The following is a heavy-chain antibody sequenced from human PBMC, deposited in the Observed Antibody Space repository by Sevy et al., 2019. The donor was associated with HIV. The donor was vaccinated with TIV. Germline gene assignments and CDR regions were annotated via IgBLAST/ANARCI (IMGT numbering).Heavy chain of an antibody. CDR1: GGSIRSNY. Sequence: SETLSLTCTVSGGSIRSNYWSWIQQPPGKGLEWIGYIYYSGSTNYNPSLKSRVTISADTSKKQFSLKLSSVTAVDTAVYYCADGGGPRSPPTSWGQGTLVTVSS. CDR2: IYYSGST. V-gene: IGHV4-59*13. D-gene: IGHD3-10*01. CDR3: ADGGGPRSPPTS. J-gene: IGHJ4*02.